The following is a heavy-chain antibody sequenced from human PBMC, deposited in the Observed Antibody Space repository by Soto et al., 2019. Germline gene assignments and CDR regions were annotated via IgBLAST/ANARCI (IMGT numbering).Heavy chain of an antibody. CDR1: GGSISIYY. V-gene: IGHV4-59*01. CDR2: IYYSGST. D-gene: IGHD6-19*01. J-gene: IGHJ4*02. Sequence: SDTLSLTCTVSGGSISIYYWSWIRQPPGKGLEWIGYIYYSGSTNYNPSLKSRVTISVDTSKNQFSLKLSSVTAADTAVYYCARSSGWDFDYWGQGTLVTVSS. CDR3: ARSSGWDFDY.